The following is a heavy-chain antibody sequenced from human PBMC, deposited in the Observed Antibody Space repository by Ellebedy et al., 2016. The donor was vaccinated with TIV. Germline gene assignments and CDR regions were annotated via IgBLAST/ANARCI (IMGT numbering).Heavy chain of an antibody. CDR1: GFTFSSYA. V-gene: IGHV3-23*01. D-gene: IGHD3-9*01. Sequence: PGGSLRLSCAASGFTFSSYAMSWVRQAPGKGLEWVSAISGSGGSTYYADPVKGRFTISRDNSTNTLYLQMNSLRAVDTAVYYCATDRGYFTFDYWGQGSLITVSS. CDR2: ISGSGGST. CDR3: ATDRGYFTFDY. J-gene: IGHJ4*02.